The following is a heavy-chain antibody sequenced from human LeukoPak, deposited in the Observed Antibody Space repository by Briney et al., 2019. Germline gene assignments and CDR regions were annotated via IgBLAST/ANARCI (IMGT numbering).Heavy chain of an antibody. CDR3: ARQDLHGGYFDY. Sequence: SETLSLTCTVSGDSISSSSYYWGWIRQPPGKGLEWIGSFYDSGTTYYNPSLKSRVTISVDTSKNQISLKVSSVTAADTAVYYCARQDLHGGYFDYWGQGTLVTVSS. J-gene: IGHJ4*02. CDR2: FYDSGTT. CDR1: GDSISSSSYY. V-gene: IGHV4-39*01. D-gene: IGHD2-15*01.